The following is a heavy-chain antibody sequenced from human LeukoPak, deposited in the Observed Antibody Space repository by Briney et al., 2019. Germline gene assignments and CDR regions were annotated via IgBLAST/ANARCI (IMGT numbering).Heavy chain of an antibody. CDR3: AKSSYYDSSGYYREYYFDF. Sequence: PGGSLRLSCSGFGFTFSSFWMGWVRQAPGKGLEWVANIKFDGTATNYVDSVRGRFTISRDNSKNTLYLQMNSLRAEDTAVYYCAKSSYYDSSGYYREYYFDFWGQETLVTVSS. V-gene: IGHV3-7*03. D-gene: IGHD3-22*01. CDR1: GFTFSSFW. CDR2: IKFDGTAT. J-gene: IGHJ4*02.